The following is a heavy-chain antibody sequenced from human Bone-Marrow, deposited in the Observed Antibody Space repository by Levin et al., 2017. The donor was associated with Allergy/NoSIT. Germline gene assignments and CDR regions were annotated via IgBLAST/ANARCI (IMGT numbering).Heavy chain of an antibody. CDR3: STDRD. J-gene: IGHJ4*02. Sequence: GGSLRLSCAVSGLTFKNAKMNWVRRAPGKGLEWLGRIKSNADGGTRDYATAVKGRFTISRDDSKNSVYLHMSSLKTEDSGVYYCSTDRDWGQGTLVSVSS. V-gene: IGHV3-15*01. CDR1: GLTFKNAK. CDR2: IKSNADGGTR.